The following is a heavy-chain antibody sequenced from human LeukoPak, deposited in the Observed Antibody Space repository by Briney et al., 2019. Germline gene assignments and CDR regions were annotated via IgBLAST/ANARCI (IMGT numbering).Heavy chain of an antibody. V-gene: IGHV3-33*01. CDR3: ARDWAQLPFDP. J-gene: IGHJ5*02. CDR2: IWYDGSNK. Sequence: PGGSLRLSCAASGFTFSSYGMHWVRQAPGKGLEWVAFIWYDGSNKYYADSVKGRFTISRDDSKNTLYLQMNSLRAEDTAVYYCARDWAQLPFDPWGQGTLVTVSS. CDR1: GFTFSSYG. D-gene: IGHD2-21*01.